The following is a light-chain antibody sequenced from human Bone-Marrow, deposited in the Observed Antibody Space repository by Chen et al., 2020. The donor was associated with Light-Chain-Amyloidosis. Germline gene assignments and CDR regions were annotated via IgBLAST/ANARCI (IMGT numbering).Light chain of an antibody. J-gene: IGLJ2*01. V-gene: IGLV3-25*03. CDR3: QSADSSGTYEVI. CDR1: DLPTKN. CDR2: RDN. Sequence: SYELTQPPSVSVSPGMTARTTLSGEDLPTKNAYWYQQNPGQAPVLVIHRDNERPSGISERFSGSSSGTTATLTISGVQAEDEADYHCQSADSSGTYEVIFGGGTKLTVL.